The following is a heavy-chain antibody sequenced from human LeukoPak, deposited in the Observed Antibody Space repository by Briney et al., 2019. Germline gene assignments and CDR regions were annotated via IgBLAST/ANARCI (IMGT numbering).Heavy chain of an antibody. CDR2: IYSGGST. CDR3: ARGDYYDSSGYAN. V-gene: IGHV3-53*01. CDR1: GFTVSSNY. D-gene: IGHD3-22*01. J-gene: IGHJ4*02. Sequence: GGSLRLSCAASGFTVSSNYMSWVRQAPGKGLEWVSVIYSGGSTYYADSVKGRFTISRDNSKNTLYLQMNSLRAEDTAVYYCARGDYYDSSGYANWGQGTLVTVSS.